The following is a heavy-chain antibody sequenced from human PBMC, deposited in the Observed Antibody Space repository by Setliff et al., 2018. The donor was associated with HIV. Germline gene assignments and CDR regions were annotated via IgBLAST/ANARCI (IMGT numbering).Heavy chain of an antibody. CDR1: GFTFNKYI. CDR3: ASIYTAGTELLTDY. D-gene: IGHD6-19*01. J-gene: IGHJ4*01. CDR2: ISDNGGST. V-gene: IGHV3-23*01. Sequence: GGSLRLSCAASGFTFNKYIMSWVRQAPGKGLEWVSAISDNGGSTYYADSMDGRFTISRDNSKNTLYLQLSGLRAEDTAVYYCASIYTAGTELLTDYWGQGTLVTVSS.